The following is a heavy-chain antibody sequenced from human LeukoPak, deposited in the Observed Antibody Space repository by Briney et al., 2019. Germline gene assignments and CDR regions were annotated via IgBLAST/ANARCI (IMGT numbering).Heavy chain of an antibody. CDR1: GYTFTSYC. J-gene: IGHJ4*02. CDR2: ISANSGNT. CDR3: ARDSSGRQTQFDY. D-gene: IGHD6-19*01. V-gene: IGHV1-18*01. Sequence: ASVKVSCKASGYTFTSYCISWVRQAPGQGLEWLGWISANSGNTNYAQKLQGRVTMTTDTSTSTAYMELRSLRSDDTAVYYCARDSSGRQTQFDYWGQGTLVTVSS.